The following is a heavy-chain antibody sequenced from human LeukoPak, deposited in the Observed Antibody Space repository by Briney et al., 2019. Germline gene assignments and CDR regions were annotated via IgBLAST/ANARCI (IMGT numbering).Heavy chain of an antibody. CDR1: GFTFSSYG. Sequence: GGSLRLSCVASGFTFSSYGLHWVRQAPGKGPEWVAVISYDGSDRYYANFVKGRFTISRDNSKNTLFLQTNSMRPEDTAVYYCAKGVSRGVDPTGLEYWGQGTLVTVSS. D-gene: IGHD1-1*01. CDR2: ISYDGSDR. CDR3: AKGVSRGVDPTGLEY. J-gene: IGHJ4*02. V-gene: IGHV3-30*18.